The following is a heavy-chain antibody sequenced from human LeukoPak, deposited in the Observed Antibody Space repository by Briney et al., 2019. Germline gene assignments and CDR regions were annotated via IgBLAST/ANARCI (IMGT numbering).Heavy chain of an antibody. CDR2: IYYTGST. J-gene: IGHJ4*02. D-gene: IGHD6-13*01. V-gene: IGHV4-59*01. CDR1: DGSFSDYY. CDR3: AREEVGAAAGTFDY. Sequence: SETLSLTCAVYDGSFSDYYWSWIRQPPGKRLEWIGYIYYTGSTNYNPSLKSRVTISINTSKNQFSLKLTSVTATDTAVYYCAREEVGAAAGTFDYWGQGTLVTVSS.